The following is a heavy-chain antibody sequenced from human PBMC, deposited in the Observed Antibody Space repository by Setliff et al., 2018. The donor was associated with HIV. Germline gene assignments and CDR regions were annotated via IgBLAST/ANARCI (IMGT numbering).Heavy chain of an antibody. D-gene: IGHD6-19*01. CDR2: IIPILGEA. CDR3: ARDGLLVAGIRFDY. V-gene: IGHV1-69*10. J-gene: IGHJ4*02. Sequence: SVKVSCKASGSTFTSYAINWVRQAPGQGLEWMGGIIPILGEAKYAQKFQGSVTIIADESTSTAYMELSSLRSEDTAVYYCARDGLLVAGIRFDYWGQGTLVTVSS. CDR1: GSTFTSYA.